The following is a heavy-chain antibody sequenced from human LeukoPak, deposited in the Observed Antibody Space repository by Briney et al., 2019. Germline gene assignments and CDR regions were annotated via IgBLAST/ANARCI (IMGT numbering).Heavy chain of an antibody. V-gene: IGHV1-46*01. CDR2: INPSGGST. D-gene: IGHD2-15*01. CDR1: GYTFTSYY. J-gene: IGHJ6*03. CDR3: ASGGSRILTYYYYMDV. Sequence: ASVKVSCKASGYTFTSYYMHWVRQAPGQGLEWMGIINPSGGSTSYAQKFQGRVTMTRDMSTSTVYMELSSLRSEDTAVYYCASGGSRILTYYYYMDVWGKGTTVTVSS.